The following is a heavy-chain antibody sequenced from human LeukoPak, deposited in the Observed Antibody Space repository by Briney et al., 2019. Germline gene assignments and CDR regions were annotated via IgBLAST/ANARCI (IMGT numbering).Heavy chain of an antibody. CDR1: GYSISSGYY. V-gene: IGHV4-38-2*02. J-gene: IGHJ3*02. Sequence: SETLSLTCTVSGYSISSGYYWGWIRQPPGKGLEWIGSIYHSGSTYYNPSLKSRVTISVDTSKNQFSLKLSSVTAADTAVYYCAVMTATDAFDIWGQGTMVTVSS. CDR3: AVMTATDAFDI. D-gene: IGHD2-21*02. CDR2: IYHSGST.